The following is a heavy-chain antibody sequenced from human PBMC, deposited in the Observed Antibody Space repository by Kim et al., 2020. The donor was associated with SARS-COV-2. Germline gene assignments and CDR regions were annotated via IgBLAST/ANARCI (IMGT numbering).Heavy chain of an antibody. V-gene: IGHV3-30-3*01. Sequence: GGSLRLSCAASGFTFSSYAMHWVRQAPGKGLEWVAVISYDGSNKYYADSVKGRFTISRDNSKNTLYLQMNSLRAEDTAVYYCARAPDVDTAMVTGYWGQGTLVTVSS. D-gene: IGHD5-18*01. J-gene: IGHJ4*02. CDR2: ISYDGSNK. CDR1: GFTFSSYA. CDR3: ARAPDVDTAMVTGY.